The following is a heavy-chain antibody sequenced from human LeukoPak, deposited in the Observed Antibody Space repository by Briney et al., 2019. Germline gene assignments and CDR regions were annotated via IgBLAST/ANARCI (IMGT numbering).Heavy chain of an antibody. J-gene: IGHJ6*02. CDR2: ISYDGSNK. V-gene: IGHV3-30*03. CDR3: ARDIKWLGRYYYYGLDV. CDR1: GFTFSSYG. D-gene: IGHD6-19*01. Sequence: GGSLRLSCAASGFTFSSYGMHWVRQAPGKGLEWVAVISYDGSNKYYADSVKGRFTISRDNSKNTLYLQVNSLRAGDTAVYYCARDIKWLGRYYYYGLDVWGQGTTVTVSS.